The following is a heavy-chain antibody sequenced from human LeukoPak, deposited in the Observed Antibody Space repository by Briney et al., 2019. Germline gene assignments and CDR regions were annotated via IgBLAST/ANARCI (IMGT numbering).Heavy chain of an antibody. V-gene: IGHV4-4*02. J-gene: IGHJ4*02. CDR1: DGSISISNW. Sequence: PSGTLSLTCAVSDGSISISNWWNWVRPPPGKGLEWIGEIYHSGATNYSPSLKSRVTMSMNSSKNQFSLKLTSVTAADTAVYYCARWGDYGDYPFDYWGQGILVTVSS. D-gene: IGHD4-17*01. CDR2: IYHSGAT. CDR3: ARWGDYGDYPFDY.